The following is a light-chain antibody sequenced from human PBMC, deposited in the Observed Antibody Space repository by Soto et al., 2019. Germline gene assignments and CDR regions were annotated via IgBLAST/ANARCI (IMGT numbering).Light chain of an antibody. Sequence: EIILTQSPYTLSLSPGERATLSCRASQTVSSNYLAWCQQRPGQAPRLLIYGASTRAAGIPDRFSGSGSGTDFTLTITRLQPEDSAAYFCQQYTGPPTTFGQGTRLDIK. CDR1: QTVSSNY. J-gene: IGKJ5*01. CDR2: GAS. V-gene: IGKV3-20*01. CDR3: QQYTGPPTT.